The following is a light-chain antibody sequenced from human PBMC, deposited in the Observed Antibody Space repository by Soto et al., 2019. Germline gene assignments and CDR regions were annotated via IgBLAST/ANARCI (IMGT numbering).Light chain of an antibody. CDR3: QQYNNWPPGDF. CDR1: QSVSSN. V-gene: IGKV3-15*01. Sequence: EIVMTQSPATLSVSPGERATLSCRASQSVSSNLAWYQQKPGQAPRLLIYGASTRATGIPARFSGSGSGTEFTLTISSLQSEDFAVYYCQQYNNWPPGDFFCPGTKVDIK. CDR2: GAS. J-gene: IGKJ3*01.